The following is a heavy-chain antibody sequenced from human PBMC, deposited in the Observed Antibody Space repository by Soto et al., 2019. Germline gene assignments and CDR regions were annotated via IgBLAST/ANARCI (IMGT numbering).Heavy chain of an antibody. V-gene: IGHV3-23*01. CDR2: ISGSGGST. CDR1: GFTFSSYA. J-gene: IGHJ4*02. CDR3: AKDRAEWGSYDY. Sequence: GGSLRLSCAASGFTFSSYAMSWVRQAPGKGLKWVSTISGSGGSTYYAESVKGRFTISRDNSKNTLYLQMNSLRAEDTAVYYCAKDRAEWGSYDYWGQGILVTVSS. D-gene: IGHD7-27*01.